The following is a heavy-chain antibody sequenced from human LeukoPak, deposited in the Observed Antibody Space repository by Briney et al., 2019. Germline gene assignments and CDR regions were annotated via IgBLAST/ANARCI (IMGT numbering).Heavy chain of an antibody. CDR1: GGSISSSNW. D-gene: IGHD6-6*01. V-gene: IGHV4-4*02. J-gene: IGHJ4*02. CDR3: ATYSSSYKYDY. CDR2: IYHSGST. Sequence: SETLSLTCAVSGGSISSSNWWSWVRQPPGKGLEWIGEIYHSGSTNYNPSLKSRVTISVYKSKNQFSLKLSSVTAADTAVYYCATYSSSYKYDYWGQGTLVTVSS.